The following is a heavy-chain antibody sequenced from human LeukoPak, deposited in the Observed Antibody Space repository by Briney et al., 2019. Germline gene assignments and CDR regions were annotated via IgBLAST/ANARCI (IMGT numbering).Heavy chain of an antibody. J-gene: IGHJ4*02. Sequence: PSETLSLTCAVYGGSSSGYYWSWIRQPPGKGLEWIGEINHSGSTNYNPSLKSRVTISVDTSKNQFSLKLSSVTAADTAVYYCARGKRGYSSSWYDYWGQGTLVTVSS. CDR2: INHSGST. CDR1: GGSSSGYY. CDR3: ARGKRGYSSSWYDY. D-gene: IGHD6-13*01. V-gene: IGHV4-34*01.